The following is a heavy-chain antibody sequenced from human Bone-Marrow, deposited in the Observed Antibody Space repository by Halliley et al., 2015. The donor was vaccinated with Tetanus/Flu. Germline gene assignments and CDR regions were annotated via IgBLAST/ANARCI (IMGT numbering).Heavy chain of an antibody. CDR2: IHHSGST. J-gene: IGHJ4*02. CDR3: AREAFMVGARHALDY. D-gene: IGHD2-15*01. Sequence: TLSLTCVVSGGSITSSDWWNWVRQPPGKGLEWIGEIHHSGSTKYNASLKSRVTISVDKSKNQFSLRLSSVTAADTAMYYCAREAFMVGARHALDYWGQGTLVTVSS. CDR1: GGSITSSDW. V-gene: IGHV4-4*02.